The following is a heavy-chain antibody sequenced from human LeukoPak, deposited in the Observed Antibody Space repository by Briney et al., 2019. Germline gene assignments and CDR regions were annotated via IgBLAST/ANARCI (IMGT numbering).Heavy chain of an antibody. J-gene: IGHJ4*02. CDR1: GYTFTSYY. CDR2: INPSGGST. D-gene: IGHD2-2*01. Sequence: GASVKVSCKASGYTFTSYYMHWVRQAPGQGLEWMGIINPSGGSTSYAQKFQGRVTMTRDTSTSTVYMELSSLRSEDTAVYYCARSHVANGLVVPAAIPPQAFDHWGQGTLVTVSS. V-gene: IGHV1-46*01. CDR3: ARSHVANGLVVPAAIPPQAFDH.